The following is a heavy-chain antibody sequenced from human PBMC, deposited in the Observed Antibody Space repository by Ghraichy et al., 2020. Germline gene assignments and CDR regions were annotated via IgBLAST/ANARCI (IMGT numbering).Heavy chain of an antibody. Sequence: LSLTCAASGFTFSSYSMNWVHQAPGKGLEWVSYISSSSSTIYYADSVKGRFTISRDNAKNSLYLQMNSLRAEDTAVYYCARERDFWSGSVWGQGTTVTVSS. CDR1: GFTFSSYS. CDR2: ISSSSSTI. V-gene: IGHV3-48*04. J-gene: IGHJ6*02. D-gene: IGHD3-3*01. CDR3: ARERDFWSGSV.